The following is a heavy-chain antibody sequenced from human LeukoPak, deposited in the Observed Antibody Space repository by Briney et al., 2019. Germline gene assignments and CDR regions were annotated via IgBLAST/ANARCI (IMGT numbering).Heavy chain of an antibody. J-gene: IGHJ4*02. V-gene: IGHV4-39*07. Sequence: PSETLSLTCTVSGDSISGSAFHWGWIRQPPGKELEWIGMIYKSGGTNSNPSLRSRVTISMDTSKNQLSLKLTSVTAADTAVYFCAKTRVAITFDTWGQGALVIVSS. D-gene: IGHD5-12*01. CDR1: GDSISGSAFH. CDR2: IYKSGGT. CDR3: AKTRVAITFDT.